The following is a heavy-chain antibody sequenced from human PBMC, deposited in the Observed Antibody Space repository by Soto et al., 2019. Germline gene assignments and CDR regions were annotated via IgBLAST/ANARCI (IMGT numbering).Heavy chain of an antibody. D-gene: IGHD3-10*01. Sequence: EVQLVESGGGLVQPGGSLRLSCAASGFTFSSYDMHWVSQATGKGLEWVSTIGTAGDTYYPGSVKGRFTISRENAKNSLYLQMNSLRAGDTAVYYFARGVTMVRGVIIDWFDPWGQGTLVTVSS. V-gene: IGHV3-13*04. J-gene: IGHJ5*02. CDR2: IGTAGDT. CDR3: ARGVTMVRGVIIDWFDP. CDR1: GFTFSSYD.